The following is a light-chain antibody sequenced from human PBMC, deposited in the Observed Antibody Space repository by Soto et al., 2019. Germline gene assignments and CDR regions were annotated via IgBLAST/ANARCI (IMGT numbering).Light chain of an antibody. V-gene: IGLV2-8*01. CDR1: SSDVGGYNY. Sequence: QSALTQPPSASGSPGQSVTISCTGTSSDVGGYNYVSWYQQHPGKAPKLMIYEVSKRPSGVPDRFSGSKSGNTASLTVSELQAEDEADYYCSSFPGSNNFEFGGGTKLTVL. J-gene: IGLJ2*01. CDR2: EVS. CDR3: SSFPGSNNFE.